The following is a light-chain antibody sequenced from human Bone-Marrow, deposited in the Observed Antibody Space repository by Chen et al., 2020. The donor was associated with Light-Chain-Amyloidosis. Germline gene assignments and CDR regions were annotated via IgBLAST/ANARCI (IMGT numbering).Light chain of an antibody. Sequence: QSALTQPASVSGAPGQSITISCTGTSSDVGGYNCVSWYQQQPAKAPKLMIYYVTNRPSAISNRFSGSKSDNTASLTISGLQAEDEADYYCSSCTSSNTLVFGSGTKVTVL. CDR3: SSCTSSNTLV. CDR1: SSDVGGYNC. CDR2: YVT. V-gene: IGLV2-14*03. J-gene: IGLJ1*01.